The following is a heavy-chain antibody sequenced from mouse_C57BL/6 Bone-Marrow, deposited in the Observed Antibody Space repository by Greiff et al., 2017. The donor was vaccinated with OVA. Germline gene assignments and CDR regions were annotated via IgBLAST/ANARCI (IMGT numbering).Heavy chain of an antibody. CDR2: IYPGGGYT. J-gene: IGHJ1*03. D-gene: IGHD5-5*01. CDR1: GYTFTNYW. CDR3: AREGLPGYFDV. Sequence: QVQLQQSGAELVRPGTSVKMSCKASGYTFTNYWIGWAKQRPGHGLEWIGDIYPGGGYTNYNEKFKGKATLPADKSSSTAYMQVSSLTSEDSAIYYCAREGLPGYFDVWGTGTTVTVSS. V-gene: IGHV1-63*01.